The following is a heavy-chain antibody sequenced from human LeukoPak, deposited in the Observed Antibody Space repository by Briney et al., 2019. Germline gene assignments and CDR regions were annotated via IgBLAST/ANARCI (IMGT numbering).Heavy chain of an antibody. CDR1: GGSISRYS. V-gene: IGHV4-59*01. CDR2: IYYSGST. CDR3: ARDEGVDASGYYSYWYFDL. Sequence: SETLSLTCTVSGGSISRYSWSWIRQPPGKGLEWIGYIYYSGSTNYNPSLKSRVTISLDTSKNQFSLKLSPVTAADTAVYYCARDEGVDASGYYSYWYFDLWGRGTLVTVSS. J-gene: IGHJ2*01. D-gene: IGHD3-22*01.